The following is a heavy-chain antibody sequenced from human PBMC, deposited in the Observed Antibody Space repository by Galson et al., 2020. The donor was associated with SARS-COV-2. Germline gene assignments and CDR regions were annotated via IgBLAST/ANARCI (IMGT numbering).Heavy chain of an antibody. V-gene: IGHV3-21*01. J-gene: IGHJ5*01. CDR3: ARGHCTSMSCYPYWFDS. D-gene: IGHD2-2*01. CDR2: NYI. Sequence: NYIYYADSVKGRFTISRDNAENSLYLQMSSLRAEDTAFYFCARGHCTSMSCYPYWFDSWGQGTLVTVSS.